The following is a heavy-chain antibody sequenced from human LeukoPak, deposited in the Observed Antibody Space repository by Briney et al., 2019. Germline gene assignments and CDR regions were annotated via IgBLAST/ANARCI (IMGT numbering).Heavy chain of an antibody. J-gene: IGHJ4*02. Sequence: GGSLRLSCAASGFTFADNTMHWVRQAPGKTLEWVSLICWDGTTYYRDSVKGGFTIPGHNSNDSLYLQMDSLRSEDTAFYYCVKDLSYESSGSFFDSWGQGTLLTVS. V-gene: IGHV3-43*01. D-gene: IGHD3-22*01. CDR2: ICWDGTT. CDR1: GFTFADNT. CDR3: VKDLSYESSGSFFDS.